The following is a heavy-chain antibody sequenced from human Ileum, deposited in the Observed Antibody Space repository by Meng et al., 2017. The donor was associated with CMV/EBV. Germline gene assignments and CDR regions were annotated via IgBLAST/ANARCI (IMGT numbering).Heavy chain of an antibody. CDR3: AADIASVWMFF. Sequence: QVNLQESGPGLVKPSETLSLTCSVSTDSISNYYWSWIRQAPGKRLEWIGNIHYSGTTNYSPSLNSRVTISLDTSKNQFSLNLRSVTAADTAVYYCAADIASVWMFFWGQGTLVTVSS. J-gene: IGHJ4*02. CDR1: TDSISNYY. D-gene: IGHD3-10*02. CDR2: IHYSGTT. V-gene: IGHV4-59*01.